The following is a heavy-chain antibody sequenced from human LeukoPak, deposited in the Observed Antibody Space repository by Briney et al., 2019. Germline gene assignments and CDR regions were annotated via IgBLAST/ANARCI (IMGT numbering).Heavy chain of an antibody. CDR2: IYYSGST. CDR3: ASEELAAAGAFDP. D-gene: IGHD6-13*01. CDR1: GGSISSSSYY. V-gene: IGHV4-39*07. J-gene: IGHJ5*02. Sequence: SETLSLTCTVSGGSISSSSYYWGWIRQPPGKGLEWIGSIYYSGSTYYNPSLKSRVTISVDTSKNQFSLKLSSVTAADTAVYYCASEELAAAGAFDPWGQGTLVTVSS.